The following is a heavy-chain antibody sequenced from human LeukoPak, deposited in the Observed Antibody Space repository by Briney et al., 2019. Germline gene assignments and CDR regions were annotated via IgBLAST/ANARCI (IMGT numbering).Heavy chain of an antibody. Sequence: SVKVSCKASGGTFSSYAISWVRQAPGQGLEWMGRIIPILGIANYAQKFQGRVTITADKSTSTAYMELSSLRSEDTAVYYRARDGTYYYDSSGYSFDYWGQGTLVTVSS. D-gene: IGHD3-22*01. CDR3: ARDGTYYYDSSGYSFDY. V-gene: IGHV1-69*04. J-gene: IGHJ4*02. CDR1: GGTFSSYA. CDR2: IIPILGIA.